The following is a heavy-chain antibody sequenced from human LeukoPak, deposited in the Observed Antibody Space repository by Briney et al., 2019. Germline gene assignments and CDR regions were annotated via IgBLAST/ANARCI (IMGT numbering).Heavy chain of an antibody. Sequence: SETLSLTCTVSGGSISSYYWSWIRQPPGKGLEWIGYIYYSGSTNYNPSLKSRVTISVDTSKNQFSLKLSSVTAADTAVYYCARVEWGVSPGSTYYYYYGMDVWGQGTLVTVSS. CDR2: IYYSGST. CDR1: GGSISSYY. V-gene: IGHV4-59*01. D-gene: IGHD3-10*01. CDR3: ARVEWGVSPGSTYYYYYGMDV. J-gene: IGHJ6*02.